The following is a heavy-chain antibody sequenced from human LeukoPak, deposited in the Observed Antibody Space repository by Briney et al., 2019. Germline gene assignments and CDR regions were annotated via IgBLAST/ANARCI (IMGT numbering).Heavy chain of an antibody. CDR2: ISSTSTYI. V-gene: IGHV3-21*01. D-gene: IGHD4-17*01. J-gene: IGHJ3*02. CDR1: GFTFSRAT. CDR3: ASDDYGDYEDGFDI. Sequence: PGGSLRLSCVVSGFTFSRATMNWVRQAPGKGLEWVSSISSTSTYINYADSVKGRFTISRDNAKKSLYLQMNALRGEDTAMYYCASDDYGDYEDGFDIWGQGTMVTVSS.